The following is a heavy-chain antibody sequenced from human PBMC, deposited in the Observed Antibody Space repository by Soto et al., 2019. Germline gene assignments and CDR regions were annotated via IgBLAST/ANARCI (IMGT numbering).Heavy chain of an antibody. D-gene: IGHD3-3*01. Sequence: SQTLSLTCAISGDSVSSNSAAWNWIRQSPSRGLEWLGRTYYRSKWYNDYAVSVKSRITINPDTSRNQFSLQLNSVPPEDTAVYYCARDLIPPLWSGLGDNYFAPWGQGTLVTASS. V-gene: IGHV6-1*01. J-gene: IGHJ5*02. CDR3: ARDLIPPLWSGLGDNYFAP. CDR1: GDSVSSNSAA. CDR2: TYYRSKWYN.